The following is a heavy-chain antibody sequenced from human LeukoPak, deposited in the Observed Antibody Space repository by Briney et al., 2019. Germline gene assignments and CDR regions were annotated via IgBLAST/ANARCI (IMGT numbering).Heavy chain of an antibody. J-gene: IGHJ1*01. D-gene: IGHD3-22*01. CDR3: AKDYYYDSSGYPPFQH. CDR2: ISGSGGST. Sequence: GGSLRLSCAASGFTFSSYGMSWVRQAPGKGLEWVSAISGSGGSTYYADSVKGRFTISRDNSKNTLYLQMNSLRAEDTAVYYCAKDYYYDSSGYPPFQHWGQGTLVTVSS. V-gene: IGHV3-23*01. CDR1: GFTFSSYG.